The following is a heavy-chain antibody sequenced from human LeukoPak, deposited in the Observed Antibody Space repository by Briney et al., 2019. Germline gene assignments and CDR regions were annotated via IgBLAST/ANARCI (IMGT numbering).Heavy chain of an antibody. V-gene: IGHV4-38-2*01. CDR1: GHPISSGSY. CDR2: IYHSGNM. CDR3: ERRPGPDY. Sequence: PSETLSLTCAVSGHPISSGSYWGWIRQPPGKGVEWVGRIYHSGNMYYNVSLKRRVTITVDTTKIQFSLKLSSVTAADTAVYYCERRPGPDYWGQGTLVTVSS. J-gene: IGHJ4*02.